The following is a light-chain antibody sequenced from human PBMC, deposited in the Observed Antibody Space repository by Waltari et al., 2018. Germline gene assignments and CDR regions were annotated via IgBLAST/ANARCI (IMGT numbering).Light chain of an antibody. CDR1: RSVGGW. V-gene: IGKV1-5*01. CDR2: EAS. Sequence: DIQITQSPSALSASVGDTVTINCRTSRSVGGWMAWFQQKPDKAPRLLIYEASSLADGVPSRFSGSGSATEFTLTISGLQPDGFATYYCQQYNDLYSFGRGTKLEI. CDR3: QQYNDLYS. J-gene: IGKJ2*01.